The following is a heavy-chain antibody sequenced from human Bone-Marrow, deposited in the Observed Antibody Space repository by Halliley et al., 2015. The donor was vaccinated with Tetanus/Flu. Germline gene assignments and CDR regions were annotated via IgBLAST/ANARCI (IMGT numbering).Heavy chain of an antibody. V-gene: IGHV4-59*01. CDR3: ARAGGPYYDLDF. D-gene: IGHD3-3*01. J-gene: IGHJ4*02. CDR2: IYSGGNT. Sequence: KSLEGIGCIYSGGNTNYNPPLKSRVAISVDTSKSQFSLTLTSVAAADPAVYFCARAGGPYYDLDFWGQGTLVTVSS.